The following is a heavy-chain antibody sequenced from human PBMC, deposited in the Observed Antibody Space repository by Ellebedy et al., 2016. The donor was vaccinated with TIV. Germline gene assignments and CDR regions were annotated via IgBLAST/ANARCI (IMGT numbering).Heavy chain of an antibody. Sequence: GESLKISXKTSGYSFSTYWVGWVRRMPGNGLEWVGIIYPGYSDTRYSPSFQGQVTISADKSITTAYLQWSSLQASDTAMYYCARLYCTGGDCYPFDAFDMWGQGTMVTVSS. V-gene: IGHV5-51*01. D-gene: IGHD2-8*02. CDR3: ARLYCTGGDCYPFDAFDM. J-gene: IGHJ3*02. CDR2: IYPGYSDT. CDR1: GYSFSTYW.